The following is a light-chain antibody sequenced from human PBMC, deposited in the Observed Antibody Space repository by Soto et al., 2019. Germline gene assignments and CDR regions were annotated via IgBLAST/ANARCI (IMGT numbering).Light chain of an antibody. CDR3: QQYGSSPAIT. Sequence: EIVRTQSPAPRSVSPGERVTLSCRASQSVRSNLAWYQQKPGQSPRLLIYGASSRATGIPDRVSGSGSGTDFTLTISRLEPEDFAVYYCQQYGSSPAITFGQGTRLEIK. V-gene: IGKV3-20*01. CDR2: GAS. CDR1: QSVRSN. J-gene: IGKJ5*01.